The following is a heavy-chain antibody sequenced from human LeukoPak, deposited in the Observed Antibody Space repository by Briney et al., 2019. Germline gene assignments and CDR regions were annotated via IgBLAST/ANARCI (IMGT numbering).Heavy chain of an antibody. V-gene: IGHV3-33*01. CDR1: GFTFSSYG. Sequence: GGSLRLPCAASGFTFSSYGMHWVRQAPGKGLEWVAVIWYDGSNKYYADSVKGRFTISRDNSKNTLYLQMNSLRAEDTAVYYCARELGYCSSTSCQTGYYYGMDVWGQGTTVTVSS. CDR2: IWYDGSNK. J-gene: IGHJ6*02. D-gene: IGHD2-2*01. CDR3: ARELGYCSSTSCQTGYYYGMDV.